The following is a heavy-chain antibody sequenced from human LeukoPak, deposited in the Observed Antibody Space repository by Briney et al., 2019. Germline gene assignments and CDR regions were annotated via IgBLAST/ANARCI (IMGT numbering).Heavy chain of an antibody. CDR3: AKDIARFGELPALDDY. J-gene: IGHJ4*02. CDR2: ISWNSGSI. D-gene: IGHD3-10*01. V-gene: IGHV3-9*01. Sequence: GGSLRLPCAASGFTVSSNYMSWVRQAPGKGLEWVSGISWNSGSIGYADSAKGRFTISRDNAKNSLYLQMNSLRAEDTALYYCAKDIARFGELPALDDYWGQGTLVTVSS. CDR1: GFTVSSNY.